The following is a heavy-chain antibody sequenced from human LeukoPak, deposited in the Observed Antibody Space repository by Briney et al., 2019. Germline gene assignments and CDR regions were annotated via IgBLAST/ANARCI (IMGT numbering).Heavy chain of an antibody. CDR3: ARARWLQTYFDY. Sequence: PGGSLRLSCAASGFTFSSYAMHWVRQAPGKGLEWVAVISYDGSNKYYADSVKGRFTISRDNSKNTLYLQMNSLRAEDTAVYYCARARWLQTYFDYWGQGTLVTVSS. V-gene: IGHV3-30*01. J-gene: IGHJ4*02. D-gene: IGHD5-24*01. CDR1: GFTFSSYA. CDR2: ISYDGSNK.